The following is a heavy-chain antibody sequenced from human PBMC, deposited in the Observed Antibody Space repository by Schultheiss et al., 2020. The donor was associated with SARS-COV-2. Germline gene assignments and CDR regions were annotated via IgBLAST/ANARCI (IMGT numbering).Heavy chain of an antibody. CDR1: GFTVSSNY. CDR2: ISGSGAST. CDR3: AKEVNHYYYFAMDV. Sequence: GGSLRLSCAASGFTVSSNYMSWVRQAPGKGLEWVSAISGSGASTYYADSVKGRFTISRDNSKNTLYLQMNSLRVEDTAIYYCAKEVNHYYYFAMDVWGQGTTVTVSS. V-gene: IGHV3-23*01. J-gene: IGHJ6*02.